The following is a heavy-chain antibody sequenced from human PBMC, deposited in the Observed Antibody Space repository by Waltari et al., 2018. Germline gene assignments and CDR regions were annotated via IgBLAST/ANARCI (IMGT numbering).Heavy chain of an antibody. CDR3: ARGWELLGGAYYYYGMDV. D-gene: IGHD1-26*01. CDR2: IIPIFGTA. J-gene: IGHJ6*02. V-gene: IGHV1-69*13. CDR1: GGTFSSYA. Sequence: QVQLVQSGAEVKKPGSSVKVSCKASGGTFSSYAISWVRRAPGQGLECMGGIIPIFGTANYAQKFQGRVTITADESTSTAYRELSSLRSEDTAVYYCARGWELLGGAYYYYGMDVWGQGTTVTVSS.